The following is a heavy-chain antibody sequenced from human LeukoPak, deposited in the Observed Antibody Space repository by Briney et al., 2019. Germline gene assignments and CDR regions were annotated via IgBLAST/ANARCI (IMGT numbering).Heavy chain of an antibody. CDR2: IYYSGST. J-gene: IGHJ4*02. D-gene: IGHD6-13*01. CDR1: GGSISSYY. CDR3: AREAAAGLFDY. Sequence: SETLSLTCTVSGGSISSYYWSWIRQPPGKGLEWIGHIYYSGSTNYNPSLKSRVTISVDTSKNQFSLKLSSVTAADTAVYYCAREAAAGLFDYRGQGTLVTVSS. V-gene: IGHV4-59*01.